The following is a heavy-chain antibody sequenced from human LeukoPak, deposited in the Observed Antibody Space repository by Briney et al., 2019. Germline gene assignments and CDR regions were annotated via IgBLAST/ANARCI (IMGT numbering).Heavy chain of an antibody. D-gene: IGHD5-24*01. CDR2: FYASGSP. J-gene: IGHJ5*02. CDR3: ARHPSGRMWLQQGGWFDP. V-gene: IGHV4-4*07. Sequence: PSETLSLTCTVSGGSISSYYWSWIRQPAGKELEWLGRFYASGSPIYNPSLNSRVTMSLDTSKNQFPLRLNSVTAADTAVYYCARHPSGRMWLQQGGWFDPWGQGTLVTVSS. CDR1: GGSISSYY.